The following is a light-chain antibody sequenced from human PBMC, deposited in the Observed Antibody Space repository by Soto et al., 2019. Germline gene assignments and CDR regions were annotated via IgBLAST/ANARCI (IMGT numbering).Light chain of an antibody. CDR3: QQRYSTMAVT. CDR2: AAS. CDR1: QSISSY. Sequence: DIQMTQSPSSLSASVGDRVTITCRASQSISSYLNWYQQKPGKAPKLLIYAASSLQTGVTSRFSGSGYRTDFTPTNSSLQPEDIATYYCQQRYSTMAVTCGGGTKVEIK. J-gene: IGKJ4*01. V-gene: IGKV1-39*01.